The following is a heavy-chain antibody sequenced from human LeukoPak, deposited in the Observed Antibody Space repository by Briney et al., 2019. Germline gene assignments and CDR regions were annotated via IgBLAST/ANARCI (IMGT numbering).Heavy chain of an antibody. CDR3: ARDRQYYYDSGGYYDAFDI. CDR2: IYTSGST. V-gene: IGHV4-4*07. CDR1: GDSMTNHY. Sequence: SETLSLTCSVSGDSMTNHYWNWIRQPAGKGLEWIGRIYTSGSTNYNPSLKSRVTMSVDTSKNQFSLKLSSVTAADTAVYYCARDRQYYYDSGGYYDAFDIWGQGTMVTVSS. D-gene: IGHD3-22*01. J-gene: IGHJ3*02.